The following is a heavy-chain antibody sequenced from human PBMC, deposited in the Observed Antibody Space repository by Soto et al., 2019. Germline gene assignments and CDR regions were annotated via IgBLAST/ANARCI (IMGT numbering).Heavy chain of an antibody. Sequence: PGESLKISFKGSGYSFTSYLIGWVRQMPVKGLEWMGIIYPGDSDTRYSPSFQGQVTISADKSISNAYLQWSSLKASETAMYYCQRRQHDSSGYVPPWGDAFDIWGQGTMVAV. V-gene: IGHV5-51*01. J-gene: IGHJ3*02. CDR3: QRRQHDSSGYVPPWGDAFDI. CDR1: GYSFTSYL. CDR2: IYPGDSDT. D-gene: IGHD3-22*01.